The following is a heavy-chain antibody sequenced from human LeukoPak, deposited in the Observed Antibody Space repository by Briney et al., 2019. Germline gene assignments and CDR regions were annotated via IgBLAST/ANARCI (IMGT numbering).Heavy chain of an antibody. J-gene: IGHJ4*02. V-gene: IGHV4-59*12. CDR1: GGSISSYY. CDR3: ARDGRKVLGATTR. CDR2: VYHDGNT. D-gene: IGHD1-26*01. Sequence: SETLSLTCTVSGGSISSYYWSWIRQPPGKGLEWIGSVYHDGNTFYNPSLKSRVTISVDTSKNQFSLKLSSVTAADTAVYYCARDGRKVLGATTRWGQGTLVTVSS.